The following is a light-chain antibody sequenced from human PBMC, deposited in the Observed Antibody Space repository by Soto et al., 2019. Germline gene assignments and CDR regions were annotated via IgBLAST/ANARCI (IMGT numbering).Light chain of an antibody. J-gene: IGKJ5*01. V-gene: IGKV1-12*01. CDR3: QQSYSTPDA. CDR2: AAS. Sequence: DIQVTQSPSSVSACVGERVTITCRASQDIACYLAWYQHKPGRAPELLIHAASSWQSGVPSRFSGSGSGTDFTLTISSLQPEDFATYYCQQSYSTPDAFGEGTRLEIK. CDR1: QDIACY.